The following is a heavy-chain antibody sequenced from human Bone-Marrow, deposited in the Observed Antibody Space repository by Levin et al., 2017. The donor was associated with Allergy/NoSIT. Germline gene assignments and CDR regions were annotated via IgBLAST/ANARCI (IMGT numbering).Heavy chain of an antibody. CDR2: IYYSGDT. J-gene: IGHJ6*02. D-gene: IGHD1-26*01. V-gene: IGHV4-59*01. CDR3: ARDRVLVGSTNYYYGMDV. Sequence: PGGSLRLSCTVSGGSITSYYWSWIRQPPGKALEWIGYIYYSGDTNYNPSLKGRVTISVDTSKNQFSLKLSSVTAADTAVYYCARDRVLVGSTNYYYGMDVWGQGTTVTVSS. CDR1: GGSITSYY.